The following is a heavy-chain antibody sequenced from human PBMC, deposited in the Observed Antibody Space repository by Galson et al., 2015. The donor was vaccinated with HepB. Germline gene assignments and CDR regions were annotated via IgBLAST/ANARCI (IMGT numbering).Heavy chain of an antibody. D-gene: IGHD6-19*01. Sequence: SLRLSCAASGFTFSSYDVHWVRQVTRKGLQWISAIKTAGDTYYSGSVKGRFTISRENAKNSLYLQMNSLRAGDTAVYYCARGYTSGWFSGWYFDLWGRGTLVTVSS. CDR1: GFTFSSYD. CDR2: IKTAGDT. CDR3: ARGYTSGWFSGWYFDL. V-gene: IGHV3-13*04. J-gene: IGHJ2*01.